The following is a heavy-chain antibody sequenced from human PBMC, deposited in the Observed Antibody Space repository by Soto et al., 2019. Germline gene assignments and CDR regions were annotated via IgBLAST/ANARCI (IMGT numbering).Heavy chain of an antibody. Sequence: GSLRLSCVASGVAFENYAMSWVRQAPGKGLEWVSAISGSGGTTYYSDSVKGRFTISRDNSKNTVYLQMNDLRVEDAAEYFCAKDSWAIFGVPAGEYYAMDVWGKGPTVTVSS. CDR2: ISGSGGTT. V-gene: IGHV3-23*01. CDR3: AKDSWAIFGVPAGEYYAMDV. CDR1: GVAFENYA. D-gene: IGHD3-3*01. J-gene: IGHJ6*04.